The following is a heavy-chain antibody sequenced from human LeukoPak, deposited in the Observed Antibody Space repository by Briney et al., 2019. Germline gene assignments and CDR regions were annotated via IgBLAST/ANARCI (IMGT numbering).Heavy chain of an antibody. V-gene: IGHV4-39*07. J-gene: IGHJ4*02. CDR3: ASSPAAGQFDY. Sequence: LETLSLTSTVSTVSLSSGNYYWGWVRQSPGQGLEWIGSIVSGGSTYHNPSLKSRVTMSIDTSNNQFSLKLSSVTAADTAVYYCASSPAAGQFDYWGQGTLVTVFS. CDR2: IVSGGST. D-gene: IGHD6-13*01. CDR1: TVSLSSGNYY.